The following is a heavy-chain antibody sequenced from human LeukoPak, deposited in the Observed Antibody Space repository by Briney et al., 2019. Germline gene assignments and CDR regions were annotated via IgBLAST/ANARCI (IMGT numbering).Heavy chain of an antibody. D-gene: IGHD2-2*01. J-gene: IGHJ6*02. CDR2: IYYSGST. Sequence: PSQTLSLTCTVSGGSISSGGYYWSWIRQHPGKGLEWIGYIYYSGSTYYNPSLKSRVTISVDTSKNQFSLKLSSVTAADTAVYYCARRSSTSYYYYGMDVRGQGTTVTVSS. V-gene: IGHV4-31*03. CDR1: GGSISSGGYY. CDR3: ARRSSTSYYYYGMDV.